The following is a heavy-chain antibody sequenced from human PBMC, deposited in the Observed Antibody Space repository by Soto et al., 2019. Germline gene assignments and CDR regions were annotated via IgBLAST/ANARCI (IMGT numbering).Heavy chain of an antibody. Sequence: QVQLVESGGGLVKPGGSLRLSCAASGFTFSDYYMSWIRQAPGKGLEWVSYISSSSSYTNYADSVKGRFTISRDNAKNSLYLQMNSLRAEDTAVDYCARGDYGSGIFQAFDIWGQGTMVTVSS. CDR3: ARGDYGSGIFQAFDI. J-gene: IGHJ3*02. V-gene: IGHV3-11*05. CDR2: ISSSSSYT. CDR1: GFTFSDYY. D-gene: IGHD3-10*01.